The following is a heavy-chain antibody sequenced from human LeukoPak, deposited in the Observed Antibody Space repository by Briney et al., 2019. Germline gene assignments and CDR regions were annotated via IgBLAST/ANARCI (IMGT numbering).Heavy chain of an antibody. CDR2: KYYSGDT. Sequence: SETLSLTCTVSGGSINSSDHYWAWIRQPPGKGLEWIGSKYYSGDTYCSPSLKSRVTISVDTSRNKFALKLNSVTAADTAVYFCARHRLEGDTFDIWGQGTKVTVSS. CDR1: GGSINSSDHY. CDR3: ARHRLEGDTFDI. D-gene: IGHD3-3*01. V-gene: IGHV4-39*01. J-gene: IGHJ3*02.